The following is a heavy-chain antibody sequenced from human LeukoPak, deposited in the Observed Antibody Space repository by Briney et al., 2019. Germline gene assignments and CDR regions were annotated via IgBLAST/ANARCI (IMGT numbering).Heavy chain of an antibody. CDR1: GYTFTSYA. D-gene: IGHD6-19*01. CDR3: AREGILKYSSGFLV. CDR2: INAGNGNT. Sequence: ASVKVSCKASGYTFTSYAMHWVRQAPGQRLEWMGWINAGNGNTKYSQKFQGRVTITRDTSASTAYMELSSLRSEDTAVYSCAREGILKYSSGFLVWGQGTLVTVSS. J-gene: IGHJ4*02. V-gene: IGHV1-3*01.